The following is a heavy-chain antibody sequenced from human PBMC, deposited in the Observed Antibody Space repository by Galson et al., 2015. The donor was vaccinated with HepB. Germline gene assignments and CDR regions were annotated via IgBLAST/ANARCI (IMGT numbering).Heavy chain of an antibody. CDR1: GFTFSRYS. CDR2: ISSRGSDM. J-gene: IGHJ5*02. V-gene: IGHV3-21*01. CDR3: ARDRTAVGAPSWFDP. D-gene: IGHD1-26*01. Sequence: SLRLSCAASGFTFSRYSMNWVRQAPGKGLEWVSSISSRGSDMYYADSVKGRFTISRDNAKNSLYLQMNNLRAEDTAVYYCARDRTAVGAPSWFDPWGQGTLVTVSS.